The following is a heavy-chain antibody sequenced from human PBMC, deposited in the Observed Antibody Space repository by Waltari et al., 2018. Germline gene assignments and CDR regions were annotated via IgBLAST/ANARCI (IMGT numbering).Heavy chain of an antibody. CDR2: INHSGST. CDR3: ARVIKEGWLVTDNRFDP. J-gene: IGHJ5*02. D-gene: IGHD6-19*01. V-gene: IGHV4-34*01. CDR1: GGSFSGYY. Sequence: QVQLQQWGAGLLKPSETLSLTCAVYGGSFSGYYWSWIRQPPGKGLEWIGEINHSGSTNYNPSLKGRVTIVVETAKKQFSLKLGSGTAADTAGYYCARVIKEGWLVTDNRFDPWGQGTLVTVSS.